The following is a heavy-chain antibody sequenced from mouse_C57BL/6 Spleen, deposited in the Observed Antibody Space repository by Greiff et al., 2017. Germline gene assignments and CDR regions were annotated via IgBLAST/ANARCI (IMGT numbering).Heavy chain of an antibody. D-gene: IGHD2-4*01. CDR2: IYPGSGNT. CDR3: ARRGDYDDYYAMDY. CDR1: GYTFTDYY. Sequence: QVQLQQSGAELVRPGASVKLSCKASGYTFTDYYINWVKQRPGQGLEWIARIYPGSGNTYYNEKFKGKATLTAEKSSSTAYMQLSSLTSEDSAVYCCARRGDYDDYYAMDYWGQGTSVTVSS. V-gene: IGHV1-76*01. J-gene: IGHJ4*01.